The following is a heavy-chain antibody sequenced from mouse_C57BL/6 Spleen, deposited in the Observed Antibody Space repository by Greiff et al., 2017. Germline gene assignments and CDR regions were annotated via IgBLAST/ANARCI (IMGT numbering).Heavy chain of an antibody. CDR2: IYPGGGYT. Sequence: VHLVESGAELVRPGTSVKMSCKASGYSFTHYWIGWAKQRPGHGLEWIGDIYPGGGYTNYNEKFKGKATLTAAKSSSTAYMQFSSLTTEGTAIYYGAGGTVVATGNYLDYWGQGTTLTVSS. CDR1: GYSFTHYW. J-gene: IGHJ2*01. V-gene: IGHV1-63*01. D-gene: IGHD1-1*01. CDR3: AGGTVVATGNYLDY.